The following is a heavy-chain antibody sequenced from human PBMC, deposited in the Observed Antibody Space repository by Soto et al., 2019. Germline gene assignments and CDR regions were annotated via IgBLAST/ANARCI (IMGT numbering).Heavy chain of an antibody. D-gene: IGHD3-10*01. Sequence: QPGGSLRLSCAASGFTFSSYWMHWVRQAPGKGLVWASRINSDGSSTSYADSVKGRFTISRDNAKNTLYLQMNSLRAEDTAVYYCARWDYYGSGSYPPPVGYWGQGTLVTVSS. V-gene: IGHV3-74*01. J-gene: IGHJ4*02. CDR3: ARWDYYGSGSYPPPVGY. CDR2: INSDGSST. CDR1: GFTFSSYW.